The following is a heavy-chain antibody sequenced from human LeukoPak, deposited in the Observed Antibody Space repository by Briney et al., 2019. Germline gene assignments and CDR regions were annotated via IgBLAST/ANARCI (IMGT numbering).Heavy chain of an antibody. CDR2: IKEDGTVK. CDR1: GITLTNYG. V-gene: IGHV3-7*04. Sequence: GGSLRLSCAVSGITLTNYGMSWVRQAPGKGLEWVGTIKEDGTVKLYVDSVKGRFTISRDKAGNSLYLQMNNLRAEDTAVYYCARGGGWDIDYWGQGTLVTVSS. D-gene: IGHD1-26*01. CDR3: ARGGGWDIDY. J-gene: IGHJ4*02.